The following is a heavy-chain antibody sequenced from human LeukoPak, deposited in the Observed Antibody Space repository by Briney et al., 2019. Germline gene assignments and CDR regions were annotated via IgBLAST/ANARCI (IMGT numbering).Heavy chain of an antibody. Sequence: PGGSLRLSCAASGFTFSSFGLHWVRQAPGKGLEWVAVLWYDLTKEFYADSVKGRFTVSRDNSKNTLYLQMNSLRAEDTAVYYCARDLAVAGRSGDYWGQGTLVTVSS. J-gene: IGHJ4*02. V-gene: IGHV3-33*01. D-gene: IGHD6-19*01. CDR2: LWYDLTKE. CDR1: GFTFSSFG. CDR3: ARDLAVAGRSGDY.